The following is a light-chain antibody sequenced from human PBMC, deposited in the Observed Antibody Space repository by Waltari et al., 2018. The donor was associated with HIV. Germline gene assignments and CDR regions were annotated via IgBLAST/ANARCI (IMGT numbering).Light chain of an antibody. Sequence: QSVLTQPPSASGTPGQRVPISCSASNSNIRTHYVSWYQQLPGTTPKLLIYRNGQRPSGVPDRFSGSKSGTSASLAISGLRSEDEAAYYCAAWDDILSGLVFGGGTKLTVL. CDR3: AAWDDILSGLV. J-gene: IGLJ3*02. CDR1: NSNIRTHY. CDR2: RNG. V-gene: IGLV1-47*01.